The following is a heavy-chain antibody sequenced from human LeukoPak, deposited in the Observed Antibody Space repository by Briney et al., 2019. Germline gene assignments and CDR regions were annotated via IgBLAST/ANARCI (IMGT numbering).Heavy chain of an antibody. Sequence: QPGGSLRLSCAASGFSFSSYSINWVRQAPGKGLEWVSYISGDGNAKHYTDSVKGRFTISRDNAKNALYLQMNSLRAEDTAVYFCARGYVYAFDYWGQGTLVTVSS. CDR1: GFSFSSYS. D-gene: IGHD2/OR15-2a*01. J-gene: IGHJ4*02. V-gene: IGHV3-48*01. CDR3: ARGYVYAFDY. CDR2: ISGDGNAK.